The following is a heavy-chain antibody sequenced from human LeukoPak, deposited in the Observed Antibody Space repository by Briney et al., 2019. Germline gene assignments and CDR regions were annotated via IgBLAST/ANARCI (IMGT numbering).Heavy chain of an antibody. V-gene: IGHV1-2*02. J-gene: IGHJ4*02. CDR3: ARDYYGSGSHPRGYFDS. CDR2: INPNSGDT. Sequence: ASVKVSCKASGYTFTVYYVHWVRQAPGQGLEWMGWINPNSGDTNYAQNFQGRVTMTRDTSISTAYMDLSRLRSDDTAVYYCARDYYGSGSHPRGYFDSWGQGTLVTVSS. CDR1: GYTFTVYY. D-gene: IGHD3-10*01.